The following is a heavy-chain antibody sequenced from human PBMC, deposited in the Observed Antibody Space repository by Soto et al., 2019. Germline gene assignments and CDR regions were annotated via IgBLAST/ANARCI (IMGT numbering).Heavy chain of an antibody. V-gene: IGHV1-69*13. Sequence: SVKVSCKASGGTFSSYAISWVRQAPGQGFEWMGGIIPIFGTANYAQKFQGRVTITADESTSTAYMELSSLRSEDTAVYYCARDQYCSGGSCYLQFDYWGQGTLVTVSS. CDR1: GGTFSSYA. CDR2: IIPIFGTA. CDR3: ARDQYCSGGSCYLQFDY. J-gene: IGHJ4*02. D-gene: IGHD2-15*01.